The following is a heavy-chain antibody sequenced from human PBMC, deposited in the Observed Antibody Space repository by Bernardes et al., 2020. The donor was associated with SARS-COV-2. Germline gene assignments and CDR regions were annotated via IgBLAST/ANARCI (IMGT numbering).Heavy chain of an antibody. CDR2: ISGSGGST. CDR1: GFTFSSYA. V-gene: IGHV3-23*01. Sequence: GGSLRLSCAASGFTFSSYAMSWVRQAPGKGLEWVSAISGSGGSTYYADSVKGRFTISRDNSKNTLYLQMNSLRAEDTAVYYCAKDGPPYYDFWSGHKYYYYYMDVWGKGTTVTVSS. J-gene: IGHJ6*03. D-gene: IGHD3-3*01. CDR3: AKDGPPYYDFWSGHKYYYYYMDV.